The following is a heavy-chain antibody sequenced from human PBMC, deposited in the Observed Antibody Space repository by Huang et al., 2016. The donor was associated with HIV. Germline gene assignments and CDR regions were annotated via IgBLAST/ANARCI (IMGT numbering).Heavy chain of an antibody. CDR2: IYYSGIT. D-gene: IGHD2-15*01. CDR3: ARGRIVVVPAANFYYYYYMDV. CDR1: GGSINSGGYY. Sequence: QVQLQESGPGLVKPSQTLSLTCTVSGGSINSGGYYWSWIRQPPGKGLEWIGYIYYSGITYNNPSLRSRITISADTSKNQFSLKLHSVTAADTAVYYCARGRIVVVPAANFYYYYYMDVWGKGTTVTVSS. J-gene: IGHJ6*03. V-gene: IGHV4-30-4*01.